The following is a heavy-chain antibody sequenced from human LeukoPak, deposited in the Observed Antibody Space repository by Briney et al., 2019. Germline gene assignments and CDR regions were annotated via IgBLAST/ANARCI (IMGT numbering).Heavy chain of an antibody. Sequence: GGSLRLSCAASGFTFSSYWMHWVRQAPGKGLVWVSRINSDGSSTSYADSVKGRFTISRDNSKNTLYLQMNSLRAEDTAVYHCARGFCTGGSCTKFDLWGQGTLVTVSS. CDR3: ARGFCTGGSCTKFDL. D-gene: IGHD2-15*01. CDR2: INSDGSST. V-gene: IGHV3-74*01. CDR1: GFTFSSYW. J-gene: IGHJ5*02.